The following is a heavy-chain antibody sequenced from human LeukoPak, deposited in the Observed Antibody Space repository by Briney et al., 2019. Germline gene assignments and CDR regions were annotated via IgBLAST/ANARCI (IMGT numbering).Heavy chain of an antibody. CDR2: ISGSGGST. CDR3: AREKRNYYYYGMDV. Sequence: GGSLRLSCAASGFTFSSYAMSWVRQAPGKGLEWVSAISGSGGSTYYADSVKGRFTISRDNSKNTLYLQMNSLRAEDTAVYYCAREKRNYYYYGMDVWGQGTTVTVSS. J-gene: IGHJ6*02. V-gene: IGHV3-23*01. CDR1: GFTFSSYA.